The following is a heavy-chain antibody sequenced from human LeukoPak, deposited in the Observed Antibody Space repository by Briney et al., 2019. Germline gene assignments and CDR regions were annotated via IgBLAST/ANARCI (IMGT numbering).Heavy chain of an antibody. V-gene: IGHV3-33*08. CDR2: IWYDGSNK. D-gene: IGHD3-10*01. Sequence: GGSLRLSCAASGFTFSSYCMSWVRQAPGKGLEWVAVIWYDGSNKYYADSVKGRFTISRDNSKNTLYLQMNSLRAEDTGVYCCARELDSWFGRLLRYYCYGMDVWGQGTTVTVSS. CDR3: ARELDSWFGRLLRYYCYGMDV. CDR1: GFTFSSYC. J-gene: IGHJ6*01.